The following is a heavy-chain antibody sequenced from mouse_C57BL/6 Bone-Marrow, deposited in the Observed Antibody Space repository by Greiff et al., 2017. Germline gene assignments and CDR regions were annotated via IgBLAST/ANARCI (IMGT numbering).Heavy chain of an antibody. Sequence: VQLQESGPELVKPGASVKISCKASGYAFSSSWMNWVKQRPGKGLEWIGRIYPGDGDTNYNGKFKGKATLTADKSSSTAYMQLSSLTSEDSAVYFCATYSRAMDYWGQGTSVTVSS. D-gene: IGHD2-10*01. CDR1: GYAFSSSW. J-gene: IGHJ4*01. CDR3: ATYSRAMDY. V-gene: IGHV1-82*01. CDR2: IYPGDGDT.